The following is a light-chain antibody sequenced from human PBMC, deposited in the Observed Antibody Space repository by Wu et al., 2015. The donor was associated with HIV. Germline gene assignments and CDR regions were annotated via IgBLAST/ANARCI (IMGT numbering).Light chain of an antibody. Sequence: EIVLTQSPGTLSLSPGGRATLSCRASQTVSNSYLTWYQQKPGQAPRLLIYGASNRATGIPDRFSGSGSGTDFTLTISRLEPEDFAVYYCQQYGSSWYTFGQGTKLEIK. CDR2: GAS. V-gene: IGKV3-20*01. CDR1: QTVSNSY. J-gene: IGKJ2*01. CDR3: QQYGSSWYT.